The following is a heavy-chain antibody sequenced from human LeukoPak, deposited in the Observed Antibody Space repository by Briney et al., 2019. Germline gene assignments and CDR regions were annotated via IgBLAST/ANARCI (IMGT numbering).Heavy chain of an antibody. J-gene: IGHJ4*02. Sequence: GGSLRLSCAASGLIFSNYVMSWVRQAPGKGLEWVSAISANGRSTYYADSVKGRFTVSRDNSKNALYLQMNRLRDEDTAVYYCAKDLYSSSSDYWGQGTLVTVSS. D-gene: IGHD6-6*01. CDR2: ISANGRST. CDR1: GLIFSNYV. CDR3: AKDLYSSSSDY. V-gene: IGHV3-23*01.